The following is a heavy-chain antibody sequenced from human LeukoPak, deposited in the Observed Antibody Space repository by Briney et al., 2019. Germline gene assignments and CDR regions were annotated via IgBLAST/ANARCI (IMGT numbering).Heavy chain of an antibody. CDR1: GFSFSSYA. V-gene: IGHV3-30-3*02. Sequence: GGSLRLSCAASGFSFSSYAMHWVRQAPGKGLEWVAVISYDGSNKYYADSVEGRFTISRDNSKNTLYLQMNSLRAEDTAVYYCAKHGIRGVIGGAFDIWGQGTMVTVSS. CDR3: AKHGIRGVIGGAFDI. D-gene: IGHD3-10*01. CDR2: ISYDGSNK. J-gene: IGHJ3*02.